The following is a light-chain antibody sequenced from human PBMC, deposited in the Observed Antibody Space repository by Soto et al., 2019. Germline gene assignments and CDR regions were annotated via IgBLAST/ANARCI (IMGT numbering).Light chain of an antibody. CDR3: QQSYSTPWT. J-gene: IGKJ1*01. CDR2: AAS. CDR1: QGIISW. V-gene: IGKV1-12*01. Sequence: DIQMTQSPSSVSASVGDRVTITWRASQGIISWLAWYQQKPGKAHKLLIYAASSLQSGVPSRFSGSGSGTDFTLTISSLQPEDFATYYCQQSYSTPWTFGQGTKVDIK.